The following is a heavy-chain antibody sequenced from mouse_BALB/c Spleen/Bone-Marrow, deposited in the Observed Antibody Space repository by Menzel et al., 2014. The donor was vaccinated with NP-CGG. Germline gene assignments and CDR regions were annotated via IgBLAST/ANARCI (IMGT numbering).Heavy chain of an antibody. CDR3: ARHNYDETWFAY. J-gene: IGHJ3*01. V-gene: IGHV5-12*02. D-gene: IGHD2-4*01. CDR1: GFTFSDYY. CDR2: ISNGGGST. Sequence: DVTLVESGGGLVQPGGSLKLSCATSGFTFSDYYMYWVRQTPEKRLEWVAYISNGGGSTYYPDTVKGRFTISRDNAKNTLYLQMSRLKSEDTAMYYCARHNYDETWFAYWGQGTLVTVSA.